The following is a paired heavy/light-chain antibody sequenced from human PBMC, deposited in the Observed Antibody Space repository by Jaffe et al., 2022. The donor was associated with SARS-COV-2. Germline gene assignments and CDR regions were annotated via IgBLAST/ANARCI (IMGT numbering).Heavy chain of an antibody. V-gene: IGHV4-31*03. CDR3: ARESPHGDTIISGYGMDV. CDR1: GGSITSGGGYN. J-gene: IGHJ6*02. CDR2: IFYTGRT. Sequence: QVQLQESGPGLVRPSQTLSLTCSVSGGSITSGGGYNWSWIRQLPGKGLEWIGYIFYTGRTSYNPSLKSRLTISVGTSKSQFSLRLTSVSAADTAVYYCARESPHGDTIISGYGMDVWGPGTTVTVSS. D-gene: IGHD1-26*01.
Light chain of an antibody. V-gene: IGKV2-28*01. CDR1: QSLLHSNGYNY. CDR2: LGS. J-gene: IGKJ1*01. Sequence: DIVMTQSPLSLPVTPGEPASISCRSSQSLLHSNGYNYLDWYLQKPGQSPQLLIFLGSNRASGVPDRFSGSGSGTDFTLKISRVQAEDVGVYYCMQALQTPRTFGQGTKVEIK. CDR3: MQALQTPRT.